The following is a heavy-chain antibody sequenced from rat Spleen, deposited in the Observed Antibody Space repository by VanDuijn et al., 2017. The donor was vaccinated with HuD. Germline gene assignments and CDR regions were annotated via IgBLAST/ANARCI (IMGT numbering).Heavy chain of an antibody. CDR2: ISSDGSTT. J-gene: IGHJ1*01. V-gene: IGHV5-29*01. CDR3: SRMYTTDYYWYFDF. CDR1: GFTFRNSG. Sequence: EVQLVESGGGLVQPGGSLKLSCAASGFTFRNSGMAWVRQTPTKGLEWVATISSDGSTTYYRDSVKGRFTISRDNAKRTLFLQMDSLRSEDTATYYCSRMYTTDYYWYFDFWGPGTMVTVSS. D-gene: IGHD1-6*01.